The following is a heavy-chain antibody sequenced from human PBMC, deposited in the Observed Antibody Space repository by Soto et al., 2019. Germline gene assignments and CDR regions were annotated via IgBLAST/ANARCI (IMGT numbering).Heavy chain of an antibody. Sequence: QVQLVQSGAEVKKPGSSVKVSCKASGGTFSSYAISWVRQAPGQGLEWMGGIIPIFGTANYAQKFQGRVTITADESTSTDYMELSSLRSEDTAVYYCAREGSSSSYYGMDVWGQGTTVTVSS. CDR1: GGTFSSYA. V-gene: IGHV1-69*01. CDR2: IIPIFGTA. D-gene: IGHD6-6*01. CDR3: AREGSSSSYYGMDV. J-gene: IGHJ6*02.